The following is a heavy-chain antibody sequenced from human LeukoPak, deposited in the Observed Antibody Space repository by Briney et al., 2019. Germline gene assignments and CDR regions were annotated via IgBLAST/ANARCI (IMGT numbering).Heavy chain of an antibody. Sequence: SETLSLTCTVSGGSISSYYWSWIRQPPGKGLEWIGYIYYSGSTNYNPSPKSRVTISVDTSKNQFSLKLSSVTAADTAVYYCAREGQLLENWFDPWGQGTLVTVSS. J-gene: IGHJ5*02. CDR1: GGSISSYY. CDR2: IYYSGST. V-gene: IGHV4-59*01. D-gene: IGHD2-2*01. CDR3: AREGQLLENWFDP.